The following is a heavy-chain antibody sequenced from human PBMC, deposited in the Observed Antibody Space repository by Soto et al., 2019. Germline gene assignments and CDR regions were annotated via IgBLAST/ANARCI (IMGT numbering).Heavy chain of an antibody. CDR3: ARPVSVGADALDDALDI. CDR1: GYMFTSYW. Sequence: GESLKSSCKGSGYMFTSYWIGWVRQMPGKGLEWMGGIYPGDSETSYSPSFQGRVTISADKSINIAYLQWSSLKASDTATYYCARPVSVGADALDDALDIWGQGTMVTVSS. V-gene: IGHV5-51*01. CDR2: IYPGDSET. J-gene: IGHJ3*02. D-gene: IGHD1-1*01.